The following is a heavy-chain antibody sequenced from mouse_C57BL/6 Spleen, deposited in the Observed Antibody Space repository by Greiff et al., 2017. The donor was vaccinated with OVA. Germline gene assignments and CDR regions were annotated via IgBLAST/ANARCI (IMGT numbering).Heavy chain of an antibody. CDR3: ARRNPHWYFDV. CDR2: INPNNGGT. CDR1: GYTFTDYY. J-gene: IGHJ1*03. Sequence: VQLQRSGPELVKPGASVKISCKASGYTFTDYYMNWVKQSHGKSLEWIGDINPNNGGTSYNQKFKGKATLTVDKSSSTAYMELRSLTSEDSAVYYCARRNPHWYFDVWGTGTTVTVSS. V-gene: IGHV1-26*01.